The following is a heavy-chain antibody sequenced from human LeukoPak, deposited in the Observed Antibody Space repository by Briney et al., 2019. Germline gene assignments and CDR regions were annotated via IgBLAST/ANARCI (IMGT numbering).Heavy chain of an antibody. CDR2: IYYSGST. Sequence: SETLSLTCTVSGGSISSYYWSWIRQPPGKGLEWIGYIYYSGSTNYNPSLKSRVTISVDTSKNQFSLKLSSVTAADTAVYYCARESHCTNGVCYGGSSDYWGQGTLVTVSS. D-gene: IGHD2-8*01. J-gene: IGHJ4*02. CDR1: GGSISSYY. V-gene: IGHV4-59*01. CDR3: ARESHCTNGVCYGGSSDY.